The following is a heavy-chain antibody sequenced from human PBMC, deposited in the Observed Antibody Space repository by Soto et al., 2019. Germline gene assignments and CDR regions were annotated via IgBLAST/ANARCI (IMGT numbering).Heavy chain of an antibody. CDR2: IIPNFDTP. CDR3: AVAMVREILIFESSGMHV. Sequence: QVHLVQSGAEVKKPGSSVKVSCKTSGGSFNNYAVSWVRQAPGQRLEWMGGIIPNFDTPNYAQKFQDRVTIIADESTSTVYMELRSLRSNDTAVYYCAVAMVREILIFESSGMHVWGQGTTVIVSS. D-gene: IGHD3-10*01. V-gene: IGHV1-69*01. CDR1: GGSFNNYA. J-gene: IGHJ6*02.